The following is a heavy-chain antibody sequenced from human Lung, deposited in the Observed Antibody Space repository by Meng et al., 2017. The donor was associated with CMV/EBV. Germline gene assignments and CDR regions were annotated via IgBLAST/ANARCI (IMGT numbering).Heavy chain of an antibody. Sequence: ESXKISCVASGFTFTRHWMIWVRQPPGKGLEWVANIKEDGSTKLYVDSVKGRFTISRDNSKNSLFLLMNSLRVEDTAVYYCARGPEIGAFWGQGTLVTVSS. CDR3: ARGPEIGAF. CDR1: GFTFTRHW. CDR2: IKEDGSTK. V-gene: IGHV3-7*01. J-gene: IGHJ4*02. D-gene: IGHD2/OR15-2a*01.